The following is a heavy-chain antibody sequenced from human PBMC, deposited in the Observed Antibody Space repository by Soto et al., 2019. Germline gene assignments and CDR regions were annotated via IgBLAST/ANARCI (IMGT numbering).Heavy chain of an antibody. V-gene: IGHV3-21*01. CDR3: ARAFSLSSPDAFDI. J-gene: IGHJ3*02. D-gene: IGHD3-3*02. CDR1: GFTFSSYS. Sequence: GGSLRLSCAASGFTFSSYSMNWVRRAPGKGLEWVSSISSSSSYIYYADSVKGRFTISRDNAKNSLYLQMNSLRAEDTAVYYCARAFSLSSPDAFDIWGQGTMVTVSS. CDR2: ISSSSSYI.